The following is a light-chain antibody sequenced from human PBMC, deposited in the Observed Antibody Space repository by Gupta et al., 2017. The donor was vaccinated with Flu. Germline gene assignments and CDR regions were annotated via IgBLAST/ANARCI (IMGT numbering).Light chain of an antibody. CDR3: MQATQFPFT. V-gene: IGKV2-24*01. J-gene: IGKJ4*01. CDR1: PSLANHDRNTY. CDR2: KIS. Sequence: SSCMSSPSLANHDRNTYLSWLQQRPGQAPRLLIYKISTRFSGVPDRFSGGGAGTDFTLKISRVEAEDVGAYYCMQATQFPFTFGGGTKVEIK.